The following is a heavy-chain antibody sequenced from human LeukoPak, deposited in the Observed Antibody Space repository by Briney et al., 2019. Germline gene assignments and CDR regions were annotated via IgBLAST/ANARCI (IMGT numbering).Heavy chain of an antibody. D-gene: IGHD6-13*01. V-gene: IGHV3-30*18. CDR3: AKGIAATWRYLDS. CDR1: GFSFSNYG. J-gene: IGHJ4*02. Sequence: PGRSLRLSCVASGFSFSNYGMHWVRQAPGKGLEWVAVMSEDGNNEYYADSVKGRFTISRDNSKNTLYLQMNSLRAEDTAVYYCAKGIAATWRYLDSRGQGTLVTVSS. CDR2: MSEDGNNE.